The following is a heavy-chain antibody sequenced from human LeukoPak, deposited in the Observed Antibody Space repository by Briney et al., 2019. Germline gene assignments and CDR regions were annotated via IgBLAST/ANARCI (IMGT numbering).Heavy chain of an antibody. J-gene: IGHJ4*02. CDR2: FSGTSGSA. Sequence: GGSLRLSCAASGFAFSSYAMSWVRQAPGKGLEWVSTFSGTSGSAYYTDSVRGRFTISRDNSKNTLYLQMNSLRAEDTAVYYCAKVEGYSANWGQGTLVTVSS. V-gene: IGHV3-23*01. CDR3: AKVEGYSAN. CDR1: GFAFSSYA. D-gene: IGHD3-16*02.